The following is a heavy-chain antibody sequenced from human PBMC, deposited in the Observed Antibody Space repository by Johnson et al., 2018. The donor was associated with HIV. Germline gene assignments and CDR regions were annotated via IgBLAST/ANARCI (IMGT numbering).Heavy chain of an antibody. J-gene: IGHJ3*02. D-gene: IGHD1-1*01. V-gene: IGHV3-23*04. CDR1: GFTFTYYA. Sequence: VQLVESGGGLVQPGRSLRLSCAASGFTFTYYAMSWVRQAPGKGLEWVSGISGSGGSTYYADSVKGRFTISRDNSKNTLFLQMNSLRADDTAMYYCATSTASDALDIWGQGTMVTVSS. CDR2: ISGSGGST. CDR3: ATSTASDALDI.